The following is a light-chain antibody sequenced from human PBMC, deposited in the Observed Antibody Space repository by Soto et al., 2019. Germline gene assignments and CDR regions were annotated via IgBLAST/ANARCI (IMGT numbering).Light chain of an antibody. J-gene: IGLJ1*01. V-gene: IGLV2-14*01. CDR1: SISEHNH. Sequence: QSALTQPASVSGSPGQSITISCTGTSISEHNHVPWYQHHPGKAPKLIIYEVTNRPSGVSNRFSGSKSGNTASLTISGLQAEDEADYYCSSYTNSGVFGTGTKVTVL. CDR2: EVT. CDR3: SSYTNSGV.